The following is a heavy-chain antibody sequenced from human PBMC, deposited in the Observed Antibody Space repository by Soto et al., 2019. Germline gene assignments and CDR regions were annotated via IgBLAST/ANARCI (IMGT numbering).Heavy chain of an antibody. V-gene: IGHV3-23*01. Sequence: VQLLESGGGLVQPGGSLRLSCAASGFTFSSYAMSWVRQAPGKGLEWVSAISGSGGSTYYADSVKGRFTISRDNSKNTLYLQMNSLRAEDTAVYYCAKKKGFVVVVAAAYFDYWGQGTLVTVSS. D-gene: IGHD2-15*01. CDR3: AKKKGFVVVVAAAYFDY. CDR2: ISGSGGST. CDR1: GFTFSSYA. J-gene: IGHJ4*02.